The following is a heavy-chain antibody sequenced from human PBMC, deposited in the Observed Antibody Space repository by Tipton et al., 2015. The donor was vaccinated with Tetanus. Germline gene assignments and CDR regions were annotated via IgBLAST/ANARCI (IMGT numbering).Heavy chain of an antibody. CDR3: VRDGGSSGWLAY. CDR2: INSDGRTT. CDR1: GFTFRTYW. V-gene: IGHV3-74*01. J-gene: IGHJ4*02. Sequence: SLRLSCAASGFTFRTYWMHWIRQAPGKGLDWVSHINSDGRTTDYADSVKGRFTISRDNAKNTLYLQMNSLRVEDTAVYYCVRDGGSSGWLAYWGQGTLVTVSS. D-gene: IGHD6-19*01.